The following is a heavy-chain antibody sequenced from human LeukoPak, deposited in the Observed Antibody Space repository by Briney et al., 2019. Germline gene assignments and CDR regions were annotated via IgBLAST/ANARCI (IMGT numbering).Heavy chain of an antibody. V-gene: IGHV3-23*01. CDR3: AKSGLNRFDY. J-gene: IGHJ4*02. D-gene: IGHD2-15*01. CDR2: IAHDGSLT. CDR1: GLIFGNYA. Sequence: GGSLRLSCAASGLIFGNYAMSWVRQAPGVGLEWLSSIAHDGSLTYYADSVKGRFTISRDNSKGTLYLQMNSLRAEDTAVYYCAKSGLNRFDYWGQGTLVTVSS.